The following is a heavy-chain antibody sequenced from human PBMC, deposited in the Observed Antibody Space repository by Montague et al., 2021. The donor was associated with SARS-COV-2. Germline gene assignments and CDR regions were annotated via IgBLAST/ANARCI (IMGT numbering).Heavy chain of an antibody. V-gene: IGHV4-61*02. CDR2: IYTSGST. D-gene: IGHD2-15*01. CDR3: ARGCSGGSCYPNPFST. CDR1: GGSISSGSYY. J-gene: IGHJ5*02. Sequence: TRSLTCTVSGGSISSGSYYWSWIRQPAGKGLEWIGRIYTSGSTNYNPSLKSRVTTSVDTSKNQFSLKLSSVTAADTAVYYCARGCSGGSCYPNPFSTWGQGTLVTVSS.